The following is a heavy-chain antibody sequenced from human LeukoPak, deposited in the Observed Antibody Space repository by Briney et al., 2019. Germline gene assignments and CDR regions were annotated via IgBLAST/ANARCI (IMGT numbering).Heavy chain of an antibody. Sequence: GGSLRLSCAASGFTFSTYGMHWVRQAPGKGLGWVAVISYDGSNEYYADSVKGRFTISRDNSKNTLYLQMNSLRAEDTAVYYCAKDGGLWVSAHWGDSWGRGTLVTVSS. CDR1: GFTFSTYG. CDR3: AKDGGLWVSAHWGDS. D-gene: IGHD7-27*01. J-gene: IGHJ4*02. CDR2: ISYDGSNE. V-gene: IGHV3-30*18.